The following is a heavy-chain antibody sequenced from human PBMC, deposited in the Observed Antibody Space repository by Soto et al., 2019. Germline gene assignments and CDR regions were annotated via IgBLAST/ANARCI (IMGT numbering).Heavy chain of an antibody. V-gene: IGHV1-2*02. Sequence: ALVKVSCKASGYTFTGSSLHWVRQAPGQRLEWMGWINPNNGVTNYAQKFQGRVAMTRDTSISTAYMELSRLTSDDTAVYYCARVQLELMRDAFDIWGQGTMVTVSS. CDR2: INPNNGVT. CDR3: ARVQLELMRDAFDI. J-gene: IGHJ3*02. CDR1: GYTFTGSS. D-gene: IGHD1-1*01.